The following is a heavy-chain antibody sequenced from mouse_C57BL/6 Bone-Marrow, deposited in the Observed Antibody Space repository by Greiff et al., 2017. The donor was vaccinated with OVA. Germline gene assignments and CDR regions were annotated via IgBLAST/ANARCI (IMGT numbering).Heavy chain of an antibody. Sequence: EVQLVESGGGLVKPGGSLKLSCAASGFTFSSYAMSWVRQTPEKRLEWVATISDGGSYTYYPDNVKGRFTISRDNAKNNLYLQMSHLKSEDTAMYYCARAMVTIWYFDVWGTGTTVTVSS. CDR2: ISDGGSYT. J-gene: IGHJ1*03. D-gene: IGHD2-2*01. CDR3: ARAMVTIWYFDV. CDR1: GFTFSSYA. V-gene: IGHV5-4*01.